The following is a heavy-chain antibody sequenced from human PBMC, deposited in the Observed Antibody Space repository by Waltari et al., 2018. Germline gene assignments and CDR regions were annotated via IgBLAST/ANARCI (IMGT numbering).Heavy chain of an antibody. CDR3: ARGGGGGDY. Sequence: QVQLQQWGAGLLKPSETLSLTCAVYGGSFSGYYWSWIRQPPGKGLEWIGEINHSGSTNYNQSLKSRVTISVETSKNQITLKLNSVTAADTAVYYCARGGGGGDYWGQGTLVTVSS. D-gene: IGHD3-16*01. CDR2: INHSGST. V-gene: IGHV4-34*01. CDR1: GGSFSGYY. J-gene: IGHJ4*02.